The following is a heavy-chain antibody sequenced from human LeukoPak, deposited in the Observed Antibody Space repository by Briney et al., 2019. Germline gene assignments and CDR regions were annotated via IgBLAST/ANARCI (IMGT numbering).Heavy chain of an antibody. CDR3: ARDAAGIVGAFDY. CDR2: ISSSSSYI. CDR1: GFTFSSYS. Sequence: GGSLRLSCAASGFTFSSYSMNWVRQAPGKGLEWVSSISSSSSYIYYADSVKGRFTISRDNAKNSLYLQMNSLRAEDTAVYYCARDAAGIVGAFDYWGQETLVTVSS. J-gene: IGHJ4*02. D-gene: IGHD1-26*01. V-gene: IGHV3-21*01.